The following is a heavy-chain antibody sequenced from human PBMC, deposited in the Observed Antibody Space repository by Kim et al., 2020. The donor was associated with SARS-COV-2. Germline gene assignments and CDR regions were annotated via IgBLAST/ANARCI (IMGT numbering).Heavy chain of an antibody. CDR2: ISYDGSNK. CDR3: AKDFYRGKYFDY. J-gene: IGHJ4*02. CDR1: GFTFSSYG. D-gene: IGHD3-16*01. V-gene: IGHV3-30*18. Sequence: GGSLRLSCAASGFTFSSYGMHWVRQAPGKGLEWVAVISYDGSNKHYADSVKGRFTISRDNSKNTLYLQMNSLRAEDTAVYYCAKDFYRGKYFDYWGQGTLVTVSS.